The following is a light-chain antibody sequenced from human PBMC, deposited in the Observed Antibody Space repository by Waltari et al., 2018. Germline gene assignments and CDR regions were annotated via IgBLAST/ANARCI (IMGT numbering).Light chain of an antibody. J-gene: IGKJ1*01. Sequence: EIVLTQSPGTLSLSPGDRATLSCRASQSVRRSLTWYQQKPGQAPRLLIYDTSTRATGIPDRFSDSGSGTDFSLTISRLEPEDFAVYYCQEYVNLPATFGQGTKVEIK. CDR2: DTS. CDR1: QSVRRS. V-gene: IGKV3-20*01. CDR3: QEYVNLPAT.